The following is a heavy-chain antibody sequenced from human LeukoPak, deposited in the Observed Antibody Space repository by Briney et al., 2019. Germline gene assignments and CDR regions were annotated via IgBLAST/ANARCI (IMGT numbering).Heavy chain of an antibody. J-gene: IGHJ4*02. Sequence: SETLSLTCTISGGSISSYYWTWIRQPPGKGLEWIGYIYYSGSTNYKPSLKSRVTISVDTSKNQFSLNLRSVTAADTAVYYCARDSGYYESSGYYDYWGQGTLVTVSS. CDR3: ARDSGYYESSGYYDY. CDR1: GGSISSYY. V-gene: IGHV4-59*01. CDR2: IYYSGST. D-gene: IGHD3-22*01.